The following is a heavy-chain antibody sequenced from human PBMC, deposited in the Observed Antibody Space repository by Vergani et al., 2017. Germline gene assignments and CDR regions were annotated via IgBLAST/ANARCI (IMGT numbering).Heavy chain of an antibody. CDR1: GGSISSSNW. Sequence: QVQLQESGPGLVKPSGTLSLTCAVSGGSISSSNWWSWVRQPPGKGLEWIGEIYHSGSTNYNPSLKSRVTISVDTSKNQFSLKLSSVTAADTAVYYCATMVRGVIGPDAFDIWGQGTMVTVSS. CDR3: ATMVRGVIGPDAFDI. J-gene: IGHJ3*02. V-gene: IGHV4-4*02. CDR2: IYHSGST. D-gene: IGHD3-10*01.